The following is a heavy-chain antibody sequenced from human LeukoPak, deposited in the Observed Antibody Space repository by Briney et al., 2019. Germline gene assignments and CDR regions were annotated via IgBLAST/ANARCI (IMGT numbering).Heavy chain of an antibody. J-gene: IGHJ4*02. CDR2: IHYSGST. Sequence: SETLSLTCTVSGGSISSYYWSWIRQPPGKGLEWIGYIHYSGSTNYNPSLKSRVTISVDTSKNQFSLKLSSVTAADTAVYYCARESIAAAGIDYWGQGTLVTVSS. CDR1: GGSISSYY. V-gene: IGHV4-59*01. D-gene: IGHD6-13*01. CDR3: ARESIAAAGIDY.